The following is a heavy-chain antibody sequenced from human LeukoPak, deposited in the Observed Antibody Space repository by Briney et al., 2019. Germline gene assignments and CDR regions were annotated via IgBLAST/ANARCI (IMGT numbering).Heavy chain of an antibody. CDR3: AGGSALFRPVDY. Sequence: PGRSLRLSCAASGFTFSTYAMHWVRQAPGKGLEWVAVISYDGSNKYYADSVKGRFTISRDNSKNTLYLQMNSLRAEDTAVYYCAGGSALFRPVDYWGQGTLVTVSS. J-gene: IGHJ4*02. CDR2: ISYDGSNK. V-gene: IGHV3-30*04. CDR1: GFTFSTYA. D-gene: IGHD6-25*01.